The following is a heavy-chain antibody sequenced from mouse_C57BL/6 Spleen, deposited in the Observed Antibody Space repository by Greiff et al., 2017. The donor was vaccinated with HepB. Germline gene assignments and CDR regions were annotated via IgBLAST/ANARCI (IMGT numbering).Heavy chain of an antibody. J-gene: IGHJ4*01. Sequence: DVKLVESGGGLVKPGGSLKLSCAASGFTFSSYAMSWVRQTPEKRLEWVATISDGGSYTYYPDNVKGRFTISRDNAKNNLYLQMSHLKSEDTAMYYCASRGGDYWGQGTSVTVSS. V-gene: IGHV5-4*03. CDR2: ISDGGSYT. CDR1: GFTFSSYA. CDR3: ASRGGDY.